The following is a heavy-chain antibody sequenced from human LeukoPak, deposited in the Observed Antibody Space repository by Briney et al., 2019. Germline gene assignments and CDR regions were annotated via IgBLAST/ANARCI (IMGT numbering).Heavy chain of an antibody. D-gene: IGHD3-10*01. J-gene: IGHJ4*02. CDR1: GGSISSYY. Sequence: SETLSLTCTVSGGSISSYYWSWIRQPPGKGLEWIGYINHSGSSNYNPSLKSRVTISVDTSKNQFSLKLTSVTAADTAMYNCARVLMEFGDVYYFDYWGQGTLVTVSS. V-gene: IGHV4-59*01. CDR3: ARVLMEFGDVYYFDY. CDR2: INHSGSS.